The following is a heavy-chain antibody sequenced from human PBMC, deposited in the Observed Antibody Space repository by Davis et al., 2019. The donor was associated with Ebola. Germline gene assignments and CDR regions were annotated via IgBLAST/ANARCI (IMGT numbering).Heavy chain of an antibody. CDR3: ARDSHPRSGSYGRGDY. V-gene: IGHV3-7*03. J-gene: IGHJ4*02. D-gene: IGHD1-26*01. CDR2: IKQDGSEK. CDR1: GYTFTSYG. Sequence: AASVKVSCKASGYTFTSYGISWVRQAPGKGLEWVANIKQDGSEKYYVDSVKGRFTISRDNAKNSLYLQMNSLRAEDTAVYYCARDSHPRSGSYGRGDYWGQGTLVTVSS.